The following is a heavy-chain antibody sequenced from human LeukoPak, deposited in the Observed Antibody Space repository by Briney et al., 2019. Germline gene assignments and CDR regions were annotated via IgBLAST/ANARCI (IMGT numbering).Heavy chain of an antibody. D-gene: IGHD4-17*01. J-gene: IGHJ4*02. CDR3: ARARSPYGDYPFDY. CDR1: GGTFSSYA. V-gene: IGHV1-69*13. Sequence: SVKVSCKASGGTFSSYAISWVRQAPGQGLEWMGGIIPIFGTANSAQKFQGRVTITADESTSTAYMELSSLRSEDTAVYYCARARSPYGDYPFDYWGQGTLVTVSS. CDR2: IIPIFGTA.